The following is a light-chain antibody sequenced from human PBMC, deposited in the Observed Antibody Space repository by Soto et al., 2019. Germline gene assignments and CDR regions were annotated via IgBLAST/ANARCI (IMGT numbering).Light chain of an antibody. Sequence: EIVLTQSPGTLSVSPGNRATLSCRASQSVRSYLAWYQQQPGQAPRLLIYDAFNRATGIPARFSGSGSGTDFTLTISSLEPEDFAVYYCQQYGSSPSLTFGGGTRLEIK. CDR3: QQYGSSPSLT. J-gene: IGKJ5*01. V-gene: IGKV3-20*01. CDR2: DAF. CDR1: QSVRSY.